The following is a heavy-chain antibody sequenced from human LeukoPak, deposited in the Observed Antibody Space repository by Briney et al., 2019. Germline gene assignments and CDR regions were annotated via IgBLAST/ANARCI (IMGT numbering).Heavy chain of an antibody. CDR2: ITSSGGTI. V-gene: IGHV3-48*04. Sequence: GDSLRLSCAASEFTFSDYTMNWVRQVPGKGLEWVPSITSSGGTIYYADSVKGRFTLSRDNAKNSLYLQMNSLRAEDAAVYYCARGTTYYGILTGYVGAFDIWGQGTMVTVSS. J-gene: IGHJ3*02. CDR3: ARGTTYYGILTGYVGAFDI. D-gene: IGHD3-9*01. CDR1: EFTFSDYT.